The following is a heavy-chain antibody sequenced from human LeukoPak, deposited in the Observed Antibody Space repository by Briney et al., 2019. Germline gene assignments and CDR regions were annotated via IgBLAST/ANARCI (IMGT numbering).Heavy chain of an antibody. V-gene: IGHV3-7*01. J-gene: IGHJ4*02. Sequence: GGSLRLSCAASGFTFSSYEMNWVRQAPGKGLEWVANIKQDGSEKYYVDSVKGRFTISRDNAKNSLYLQMNSLTVEDTAVYYCARDRVFYRSPFGVDYWGQGTLVTVSS. CDR2: IKQDGSEK. CDR1: GFTFSSYE. D-gene: IGHD3-16*01. CDR3: ARDRVFYRSPFGVDY.